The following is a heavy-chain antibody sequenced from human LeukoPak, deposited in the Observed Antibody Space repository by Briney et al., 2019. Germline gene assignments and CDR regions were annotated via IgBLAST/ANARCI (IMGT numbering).Heavy chain of an antibody. V-gene: IGHV5-51*01. CDR2: TYPGDSDT. J-gene: IGHJ5*02. CDR3: ARGLRYFDWLLQNWFDP. Sequence: GESLKISCKGSGYSFTSYWIGWVRQMPGKGLEWMGITYPGDSDTRYSPSFQGQVTISADKSISTAYLQWSSLKASDTAMYYCARGLRYFDWLLQNWFDPWGQGTLVTVSS. CDR1: GYSFTSYW. D-gene: IGHD3-9*01.